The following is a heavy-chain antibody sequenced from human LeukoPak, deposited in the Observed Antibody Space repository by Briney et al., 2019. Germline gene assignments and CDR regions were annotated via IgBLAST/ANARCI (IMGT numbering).Heavy chain of an antibody. Sequence: QTGGSLRLSCAASGFTFSSYAMSWVRQAPGKGLEWVSAISGSGGSTYYADSVKGRFTISRDNSKNTLYLQMNSLRAEDTAVYYCAKDRAYYDILTGYYGGYNFDYWGQGTLVTVSS. J-gene: IGHJ4*02. CDR2: ISGSGGST. CDR3: AKDRAYYDILTGYYGGYNFDY. V-gene: IGHV3-23*01. D-gene: IGHD3-9*01. CDR1: GFTFSSYA.